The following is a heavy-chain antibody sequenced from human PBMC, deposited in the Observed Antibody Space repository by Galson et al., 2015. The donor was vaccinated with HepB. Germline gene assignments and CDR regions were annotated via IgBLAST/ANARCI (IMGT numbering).Heavy chain of an antibody. CDR2: IKQDGSGK. J-gene: IGHJ4*02. CDR3: ARGDYYGPFDY. CDR1: GFTFSSYW. D-gene: IGHD3-10*01. Sequence: SLRLSCAASGFTFSSYWMSWVRQAPGKGLEWVANIKQDGSGKYYVDSVKGRFTISRDNAKNSLYLQMNSLRAEDTAVYYCARGDYYGPFDYWGQGTLVTVSS. V-gene: IGHV3-7*03.